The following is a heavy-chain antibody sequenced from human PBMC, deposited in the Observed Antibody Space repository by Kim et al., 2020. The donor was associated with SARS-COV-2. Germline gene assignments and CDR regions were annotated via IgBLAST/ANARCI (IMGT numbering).Heavy chain of an antibody. CDR2: INHSGST. CDR1: GGSFSGYY. Sequence: SETLSLTCAVYGGSFSGYYWSWIRQPPGKGLEWIGEINHSGSTNYNPSLKSRVTISVDTSKNQFSLKLSSVTAADTAVYYCASRIVVVPAAMYGLAWFDPWGQGTLVTVSS. CDR3: ASRIVVVPAAMYGLAWFDP. D-gene: IGHD2-2*01. J-gene: IGHJ5*02. V-gene: IGHV4-34*01.